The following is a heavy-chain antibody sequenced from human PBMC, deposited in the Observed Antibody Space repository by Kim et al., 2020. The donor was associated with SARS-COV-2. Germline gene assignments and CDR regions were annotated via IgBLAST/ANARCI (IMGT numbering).Heavy chain of an antibody. V-gene: IGHV3-74*01. CDR2: INSDGGTT. D-gene: IGHD1-26*01. CDR1: GFTFSSYW. J-gene: IGHJ4*02. Sequence: GGSLRPSCAASGFTFSSYWMHWVRQAPGKGLVWVSRINSDGGTTSYADSVKGRFTISRDNAKSTLYLQMNSLRAEETAVYYCASRRYTGTYYYFDYWGRGTLVTVSS. CDR3: ASRRYTGTYYYFDY.